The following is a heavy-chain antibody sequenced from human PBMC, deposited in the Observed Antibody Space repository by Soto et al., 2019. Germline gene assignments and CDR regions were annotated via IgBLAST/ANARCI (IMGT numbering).Heavy chain of an antibody. D-gene: IGHD1-26*01. CDR1: GFTFSIYA. CDR2: ISGSGGST. CDR3: AKDNTSIVGATLDY. V-gene: IGHV3-23*01. Sequence: EVQLLESGGGLVQPGGSLRLSCAASGFTFSIYAMSWVRQAPGKGLEWVSAISGSGGSTYYADSVKGRFTISRDNSKNTLYLQMNSLRAEDTAVYYCAKDNTSIVGATLDYWGQGTLVTVSS. J-gene: IGHJ4*02.